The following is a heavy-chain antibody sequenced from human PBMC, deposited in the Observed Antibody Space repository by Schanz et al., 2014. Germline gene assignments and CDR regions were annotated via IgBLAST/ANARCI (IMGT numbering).Heavy chain of an antibody. CDR1: GYSFTTYD. CDR2: MNPTTGNR. CDR3: ARDRVSFVRGPLGVD. D-gene: IGHD3-10*01. Sequence: QVQLVQSGAEVKKPGASVRVSCKASGYSFTTYDVNWVRQATGQGLEWMGWMNPTTGNRGYAQNFQGRVTMTTDTSTSTAYMELRSLISDDTAVYYCARDRVSFVRGPLGVDWGQGTQVIVSS. V-gene: IGHV1-8*01. J-gene: IGHJ4*02.